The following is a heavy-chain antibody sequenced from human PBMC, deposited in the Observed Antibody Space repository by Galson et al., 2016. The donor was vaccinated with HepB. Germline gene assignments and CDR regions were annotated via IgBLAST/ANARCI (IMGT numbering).Heavy chain of an antibody. J-gene: IGHJ6*02. CDR3: ARSFRRGTYGMDV. Sequence: SLRLSCAVSGFIVSDNYMSWVRQAPGKGLEWVSCIYSGGSTYYADSVKGRFTISRDISKNTLYLQIISLRAEDTAVYYCARSFRRGTYGMDVWGQGTTVTVSS. CDR1: GFIVSDNY. CDR2: IYSGGST. V-gene: IGHV3-53*01. D-gene: IGHD3-10*01.